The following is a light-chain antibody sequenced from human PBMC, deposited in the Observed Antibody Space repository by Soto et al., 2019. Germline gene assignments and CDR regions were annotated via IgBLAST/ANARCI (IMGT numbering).Light chain of an antibody. CDR3: TSYTSSSRDG. Sequence: QSVLTPPASVSGSPGQTITISHAGTSSDVGASIYVSWYQQLPGKAPKFLIYEVSKRPSGVSDRFSGSKSGNTASLTSSGLQAEDEADYYCTSYTSSSRDGFGTGTKVTVL. V-gene: IGLV2-14*01. CDR2: EVS. J-gene: IGLJ1*01. CDR1: SSDVGASIY.